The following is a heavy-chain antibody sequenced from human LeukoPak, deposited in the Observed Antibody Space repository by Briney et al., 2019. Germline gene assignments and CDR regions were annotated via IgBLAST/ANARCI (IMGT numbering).Heavy chain of an antibody. Sequence: ASVKVSCKASGGTFSSYAISWVRQAPGQGLEWMGRIIPIFGTANYAQKFQGRVTITTDESTSTAYMELSSLRSEDTAVYYCASLLVGMATIDFDYWGQGTLDTVSS. V-gene: IGHV1-69*05. CDR3: ASLLVGMATIDFDY. J-gene: IGHJ4*02. CDR1: GGTFSSYA. D-gene: IGHD5-12*01. CDR2: IIPIFGTA.